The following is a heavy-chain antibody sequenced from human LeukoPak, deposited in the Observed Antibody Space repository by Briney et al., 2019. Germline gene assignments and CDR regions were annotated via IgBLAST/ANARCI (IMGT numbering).Heavy chain of an antibody. CDR2: INHSGST. D-gene: IGHD6-6*01. V-gene: IGHV4-30-2*01. J-gene: IGHJ4*02. Sequence: SQTLSLTCAVSGGSISSGGYSWSWIRQPPGKGLEWIGEINHSGSTNYNPSLKSRVTISVDTSKNQFSLKLSSVTAADTAVYYCARALEYSSSSDYFDYWGQGTLVTVSS. CDR1: GGSISSGGYS. CDR3: ARALEYSSSSDYFDY.